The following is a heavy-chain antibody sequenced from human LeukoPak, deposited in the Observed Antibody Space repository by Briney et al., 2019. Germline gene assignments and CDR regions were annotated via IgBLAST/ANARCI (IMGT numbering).Heavy chain of an antibody. D-gene: IGHD2-15*01. CDR3: ARGPCSGGSCYSFS. Sequence: GGSLRLSCAASGFTVSSNYMSWVRQAPGKGLEWVSVIYSGGSTYYADSVKGRFTISRDNSKNTLYPQMNSLRAEDTAVYYCARGPCSGGSCYSFSWGQGTLVTVSS. J-gene: IGHJ4*02. CDR1: GFTVSSNY. CDR2: IYSGGST. V-gene: IGHV3-66*01.